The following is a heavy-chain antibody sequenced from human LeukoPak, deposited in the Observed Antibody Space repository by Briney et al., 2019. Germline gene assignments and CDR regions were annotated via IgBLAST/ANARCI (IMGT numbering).Heavy chain of an antibody. D-gene: IGHD6-6*01. V-gene: IGHV3-74*01. CDR3: ARDPGGSSSDVFDY. CDR1: GFTFSSYW. J-gene: IGHJ4*02. Sequence: GGSLRLSCAASGFTFSSYWMHWVRHAPGKGLVWVSRINSDGSSTSYADSVKGRFTISRDSAKNTLYLQMNSLRAEDTAVYYCARDPGGSSSDVFDYWGQGTLVTVSS. CDR2: INSDGSST.